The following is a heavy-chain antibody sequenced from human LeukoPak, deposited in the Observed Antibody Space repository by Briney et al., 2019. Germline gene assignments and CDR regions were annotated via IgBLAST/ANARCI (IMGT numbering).Heavy chain of an antibody. CDR1: GFILSNLA. CDR3: AKDPAYYYGSGSYSKFEY. J-gene: IGHJ4*02. Sequence: GGSLRLSCAASGFILSNLAMSWVRQAPGKGLEWVSAITGSGGSTYYADSVKGRFTISRDKSKNTLYLQMNSLRAEDTALYYCAKDPAYYYGSGSYSKFEYWGQGTLVTVSS. V-gene: IGHV3-23*01. CDR2: ITGSGGST. D-gene: IGHD3-10*01.